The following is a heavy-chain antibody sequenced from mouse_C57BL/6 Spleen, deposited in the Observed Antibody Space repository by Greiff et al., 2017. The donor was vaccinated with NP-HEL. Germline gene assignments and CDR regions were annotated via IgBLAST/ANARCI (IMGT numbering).Heavy chain of an antibody. Sequence: VKLMESGPGLVQPSQSLSITCTVSGFSLTSYGVHWVRQSPGKGLEWLGVIWSGGSTDDNAAFISRPSISKDNSKCQVFFKMNSLQADDTAIYYCARNSDGSPYAMDYWGQGTSVTVSS. V-gene: IGHV2-2*01. D-gene: IGHD2-3*01. CDR3: ARNSDGSPYAMDY. J-gene: IGHJ4*01. CDR2: IWSGGST. CDR1: GFSLTSYG.